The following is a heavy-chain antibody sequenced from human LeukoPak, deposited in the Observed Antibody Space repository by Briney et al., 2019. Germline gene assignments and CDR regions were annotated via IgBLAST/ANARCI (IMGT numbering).Heavy chain of an antibody. CDR3: AREEQLGEIDY. Sequence: GASVKVSCKASGYSFTTYGISWVRQAPGQGLEWMGWISPYNGNTNYEQKLQGRVTMTTDTSTTTAYMELSRLRSDDTAVYYCAREEQLGEIDYWGQGTLVTVSS. D-gene: IGHD6-6*01. CDR1: GYSFTTYG. J-gene: IGHJ4*02. CDR2: ISPYNGNT. V-gene: IGHV1-18*01.